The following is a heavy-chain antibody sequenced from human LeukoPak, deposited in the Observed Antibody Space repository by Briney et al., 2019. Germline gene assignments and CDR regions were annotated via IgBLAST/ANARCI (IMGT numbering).Heavy chain of an antibody. Sequence: PGGSLRLSCAASGFTVSSNYMSWVRQAPGKGLEWVSVIYSGGSTHYADSVKGRFTISRDNSKNTLYLQMNSLRAEDTAVCYRTRVGRVAVAAYYFDYWGQGTLVTVSS. J-gene: IGHJ4*02. CDR3: TRVGRVAVAAYYFDY. CDR2: IYSGGST. CDR1: GFTVSSNY. D-gene: IGHD6-19*01. V-gene: IGHV3-53*01.